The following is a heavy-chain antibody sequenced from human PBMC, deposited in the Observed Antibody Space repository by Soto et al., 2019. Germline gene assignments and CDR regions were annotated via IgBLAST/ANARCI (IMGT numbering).Heavy chain of an antibody. CDR3: ARDRDTAMMNYGMDV. D-gene: IGHD5-18*01. CDR2: INHSGST. CDR1: GGSFSGYY. Sequence: SETLSLTCAVYGGSFSGYYWSWIRQPPGKGLEWIGEINHSGSTNYNPSLKSRVTISVDTSKNQFSLKLSSVTAADTAVYYCARDRDTAMMNYGMDVWGQGTTVTVSS. J-gene: IGHJ6*02. V-gene: IGHV4-34*01.